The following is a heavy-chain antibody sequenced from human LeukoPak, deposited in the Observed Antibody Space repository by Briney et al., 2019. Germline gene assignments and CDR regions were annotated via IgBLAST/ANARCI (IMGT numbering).Heavy chain of an antibody. Sequence: SETLSLTCTVSGGSISSYYWSWIRQPAGKGLEWIGRIYTSGSTNYNPSLKSRVTMSVDTSKNQFSLKLSSVTAADTAAYYCAKRAHSSSWYGENWFDPWGQGTLVTVSS. V-gene: IGHV4-4*07. D-gene: IGHD6-13*01. CDR1: GGSISSYY. J-gene: IGHJ5*02. CDR2: IYTSGST. CDR3: AKRAHSSSWYGENWFDP.